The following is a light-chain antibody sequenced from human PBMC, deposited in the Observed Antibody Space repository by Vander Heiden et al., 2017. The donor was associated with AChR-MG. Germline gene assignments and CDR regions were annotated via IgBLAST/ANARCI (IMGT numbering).Light chain of an antibody. CDR2: QDS. CDR3: QAWDSSTVL. J-gene: IGLJ2*01. Sequence: SYELTQPPSVSVSPGQTASITCSGDKLGDKYACWYQQKPGQSPVRVICQDSKRPSGIPERFSGSNSGNTATLTISGTQAMDEADYYCQAWDSSTVLFGGGTKLTVL. V-gene: IGLV3-1*01. CDR1: KLGDKY.